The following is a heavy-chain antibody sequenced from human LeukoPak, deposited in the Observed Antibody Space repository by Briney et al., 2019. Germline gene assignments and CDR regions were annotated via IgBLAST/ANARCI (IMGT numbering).Heavy chain of an antibody. CDR1: GGSISSYY. CDR2: IYYSGST. J-gene: IGHJ4*02. Sequence: PSETLSLTCTVSGGSISSYYWSWIRQPPGKGLEWIGYIYYSGSTNYNPSLKSRVTISVDTSKNQFSLKLSSVTAADTAVYYCARARGIAAVKFDYWGQGTLVTVSS. CDR3: ARARGIAAVKFDY. V-gene: IGHV4-59*01. D-gene: IGHD6-13*01.